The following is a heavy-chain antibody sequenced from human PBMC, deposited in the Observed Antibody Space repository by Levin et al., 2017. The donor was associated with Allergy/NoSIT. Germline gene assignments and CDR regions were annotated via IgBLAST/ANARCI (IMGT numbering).Heavy chain of an antibody. Sequence: SQTLSLTCTVSGGSISSYYWSWIRQPPGKGLEWIGYIYYSYSGGTNYNPSLKSRVTISVDTSKNQFSLKLSSVTAADTAVYYCARGDWNYVWFDPWGQGTLVTVSS. J-gene: IGHJ5*02. D-gene: IGHD1-7*01. CDR3: ARGDWNYVWFDP. V-gene: IGHV4-59*01. CDR1: GGSISSYY. CDR2: IYYSYSGGT.